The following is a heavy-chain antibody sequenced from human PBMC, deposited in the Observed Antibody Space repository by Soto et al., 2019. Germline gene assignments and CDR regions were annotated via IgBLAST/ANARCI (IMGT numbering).Heavy chain of an antibody. V-gene: IGHV4-31*03. CDR2: IYYSGST. J-gene: IGHJ6*02. Sequence: ASETLSLTCTVSGGSISSGGYYWSWIRPHPGKGLEWIGYIYYSGSTYYNPSLKSRVTISVDTSKNQFSLKLSSVTAADTAVYYCARDRPNHGSGSYGMDVWGQGTTVTVSS. CDR3: ARDRPNHGSGSYGMDV. CDR1: GGSISSGGYY. D-gene: IGHD3-10*01.